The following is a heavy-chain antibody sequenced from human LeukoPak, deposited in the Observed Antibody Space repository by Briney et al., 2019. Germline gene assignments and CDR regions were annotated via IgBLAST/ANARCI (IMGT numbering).Heavy chain of an antibody. CDR2: INPNSGGT. V-gene: IGHV1-2*02. D-gene: IGHD1-26*01. CDR3: ARDRDSGSCFDY. J-gene: IGHJ4*02. Sequence: GASVKVSCKASGYTFTGYFMHWVRQAPGQGPEWMGWINPNSGGTNYAQKLQGRVTMTTDTSTSTAYMELRSLRSDDTAVYYCARDRDSGSCFDYWGQGTLVTVSS. CDR1: GYTFTGYF.